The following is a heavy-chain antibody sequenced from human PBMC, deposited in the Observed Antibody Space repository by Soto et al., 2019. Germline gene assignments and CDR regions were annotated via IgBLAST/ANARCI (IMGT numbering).Heavy chain of an antibody. J-gene: IGHJ6*02. CDR3: AIDLGSAVVFGRDV. CDR1: GLTCSSYG. D-gene: IGHD2-2*01. CDR2: IWYDGSNK. V-gene: IGHV3-33*01. Sequence: GWSLGISCAASGLTCSSYGMHWVGQGPGKGLEWVAVIWYDGSNKYYADSVKGRFTISRDNSKNTLYLQMNSLRAEDTAVYYFAIDLGSAVVFGRDVWGPGTTVTDSS.